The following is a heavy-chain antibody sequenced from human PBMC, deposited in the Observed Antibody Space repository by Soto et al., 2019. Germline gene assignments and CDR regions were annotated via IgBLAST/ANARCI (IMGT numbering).Heavy chain of an antibody. Sequence: SETQALPCTVAGGSIRGGDYYWSWMRQPPGKGLEWSAYIYYSGSTYYNPSLKSRVTMSVDTSKNQFSLKVSSVTAADTAVYYCARALIQLWPHYYYGMDVWGQGTTVTVSS. D-gene: IGHD5-18*01. CDR1: GGSIRGGDYY. J-gene: IGHJ6*02. CDR3: ARALIQLWPHYYYGMDV. CDR2: IYYSGST. V-gene: IGHV4-30-4*01.